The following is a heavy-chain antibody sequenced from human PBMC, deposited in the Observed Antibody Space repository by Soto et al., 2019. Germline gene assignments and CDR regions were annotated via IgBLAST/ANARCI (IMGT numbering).Heavy chain of an antibody. CDR2: IYYSGST. D-gene: IGHD5-12*01. CDR1: GGSISSGGYY. J-gene: IGHJ6*03. V-gene: IGHV4-31*03. CDR3: ARRSYDKNYYYYYMDV. Sequence: SETLSLTCTVSGGSISSGGYYWSWIRQHPGKGLEWIGYIYYSGSTYYNPSLKSRVTISVDTSKNQFSLKLSSVTAADTAVYYCARRSYDKNYYYYYMDVWGKGTTVTVSS.